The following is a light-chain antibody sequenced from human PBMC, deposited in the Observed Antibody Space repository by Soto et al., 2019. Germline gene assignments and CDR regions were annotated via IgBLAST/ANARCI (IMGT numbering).Light chain of an antibody. Sequence: EIVLTQSPGTLSLSPGERATLSCRASQSVRSNYLAWYQQKPGQAPRLLIYNSSTRATGIPDRFSGSGSGTDFTLTISRLEPEDFALYYCQQYRDLPQTFGQGTQEEIK. CDR3: QQYRDLPQT. V-gene: IGKV3-20*01. CDR1: QSVRSNY. J-gene: IGKJ1*01. CDR2: NSS.